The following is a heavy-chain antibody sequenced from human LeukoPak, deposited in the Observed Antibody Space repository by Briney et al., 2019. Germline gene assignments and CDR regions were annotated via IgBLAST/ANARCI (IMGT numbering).Heavy chain of an antibody. D-gene: IGHD6-19*01. Sequence: AGGSLRLSCAASGFTFSSCAMSWVRQAPGKGLEWVSAISGSGGSTYYADSVKGRFTISRDNSKNTLYLQMNSLRAEDTAVYYCAKEGGETQQWLVSFDYWGQGTLVTVSS. CDR2: ISGSGGST. J-gene: IGHJ4*02. CDR3: AKEGGETQQWLVSFDY. CDR1: GFTFSSCA. V-gene: IGHV3-23*01.